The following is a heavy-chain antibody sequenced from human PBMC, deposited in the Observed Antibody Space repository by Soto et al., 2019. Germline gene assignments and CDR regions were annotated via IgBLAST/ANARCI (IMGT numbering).Heavy chain of an antibody. CDR1: GFSFRSYW. V-gene: IGHV3-7*02. CDR2: IKEDGSDK. Sequence: EVQLVESGGGLVQPGGSLRLSCAASGFSFRSYWMNWVRQAPGKGLEWVANIKEDGSDKYYVDSVKGRFTISRDNATNSLYMQMNSLRAVGTAGYYCARLGWRPTTVSDYWGQGTLVTVSS. J-gene: IGHJ4*02. CDR3: ARLGWRPTTVSDY. D-gene: IGHD1-26*01.